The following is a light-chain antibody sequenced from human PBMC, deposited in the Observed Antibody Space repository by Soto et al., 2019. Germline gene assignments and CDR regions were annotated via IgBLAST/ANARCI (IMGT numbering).Light chain of an antibody. CDR3: QQYNTSPL. CDR1: QSISNW. J-gene: IGKJ4*01. V-gene: IGKV1-5*01. Sequence: DIQMTQSPATLSASVGDRVTITCRASQSISNWLAWYRQKPGKAPELLIFDASNLISGVTTRFSGSGSGTEFTLTINSLQPDDFATYYCQQYNTSPLFGGGTKVEIK. CDR2: DAS.